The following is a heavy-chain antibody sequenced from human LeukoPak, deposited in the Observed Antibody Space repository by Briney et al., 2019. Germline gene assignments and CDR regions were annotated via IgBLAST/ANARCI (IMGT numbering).Heavy chain of an antibody. CDR1: GGTFSSYA. CDR3: ARDRRYGSGSYYNVEDDAFDI. Sequence: SVKVSCRASGGTFSSYAISWVRQAPGQGLEWMGRVIPILGIANYAQKFQGRVTITADKSTSTAYMELSSLRSEDTAVYYCARDRRYGSGSYYNVEDDAFDIWGQGTMVTVSS. CDR2: VIPILGIA. D-gene: IGHD3-10*01. V-gene: IGHV1-69*04. J-gene: IGHJ3*02.